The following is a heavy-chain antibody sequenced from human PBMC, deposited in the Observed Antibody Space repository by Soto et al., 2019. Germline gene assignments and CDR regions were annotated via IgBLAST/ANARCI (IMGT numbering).Heavy chain of an antibody. CDR3: GKGSAATNYFYYATDV. V-gene: IGHV3-23*01. D-gene: IGHD2-15*01. J-gene: IGHJ6*02. CDR1: GFTFGIHA. CDR2: ISGSGGST. Sequence: EVQLLESGGGLVQPGGSLRLSCAASGFTFGIHAMSWVRQAPGKGLEWVSFISGSGGSTYYADSVKGRFTISRDNSKKTLYLQMNRLRGEDTAVYYCGKGSAATNYFYYATDVWGQGTTVTVSS.